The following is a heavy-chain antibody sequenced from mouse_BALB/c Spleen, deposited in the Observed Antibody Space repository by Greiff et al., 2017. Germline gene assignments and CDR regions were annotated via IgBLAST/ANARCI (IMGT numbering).Heavy chain of an antibody. CDR3: ARNDGYSGYAMDY. CDR1: GYTFTDYW. Sequence: VQLQQPGAELVMPGASVKMSCKASGYTFTDYWMHWVKQRPGQGLEWIGAIDTSDSYTSYNQKFKGKATLTVDESSSTAYMQLSSLTSEDSAVYYCARNDGYSGYAMDYWGQGTSVTVSS. D-gene: IGHD2-3*01. CDR2: IDTSDSYT. J-gene: IGHJ4*01. V-gene: IGHV1-69*01.